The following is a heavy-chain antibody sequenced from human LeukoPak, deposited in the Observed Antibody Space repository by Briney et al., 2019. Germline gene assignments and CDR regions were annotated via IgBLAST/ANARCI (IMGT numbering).Heavy chain of an antibody. D-gene: IGHD3-10*01. CDR1: GFTFSSYA. Sequence: GGSLRLSCAASGFTFSSYAMSWVRQAPGKGLEWVSAISGSGGSTYYADSVKGRFTISRGNSKNTLYLQMNSLRAEDTAVYYCAKRGPIYSATPGNYFDHWGQGTLVTVSS. J-gene: IGHJ4*02. V-gene: IGHV3-23*01. CDR2: ISGSGGST. CDR3: AKRGPIYSATPGNYFDH.